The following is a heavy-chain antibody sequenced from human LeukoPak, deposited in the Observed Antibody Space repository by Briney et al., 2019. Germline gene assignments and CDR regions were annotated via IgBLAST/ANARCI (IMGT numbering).Heavy chain of an antibody. Sequence: GGSLRLSCAASGFTFSSYAMSWVRQAPGKGLEWVSAISGSGGSTYYADSVKGRFTISRDNSKNTLYLQMSSLRAEDTAVYYCARGGYMGDDAFDIWGQGTMVTVSS. CDR3: ARGGYMGDDAFDI. CDR1: GFTFSSYA. D-gene: IGHD3-22*01. V-gene: IGHV3-23*01. CDR2: ISGSGGST. J-gene: IGHJ3*02.